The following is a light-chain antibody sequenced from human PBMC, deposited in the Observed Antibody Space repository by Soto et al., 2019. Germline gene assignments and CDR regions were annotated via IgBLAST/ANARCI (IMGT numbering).Light chain of an antibody. CDR2: GAS. CDR3: QQDGSSPRT. CDR1: QSINSNY. J-gene: IGKJ1*01. V-gene: IGKV3-20*01. Sequence: EIVLTQSPGTLSLSPGDRATLSCRASQSINSNYLAWYQQKPGQAPRLLIYGASSSATGIPDRFSGSGSGTDFTLTISRLEPEDFAVYYCQQDGSSPRTFGQGTKVEIK.